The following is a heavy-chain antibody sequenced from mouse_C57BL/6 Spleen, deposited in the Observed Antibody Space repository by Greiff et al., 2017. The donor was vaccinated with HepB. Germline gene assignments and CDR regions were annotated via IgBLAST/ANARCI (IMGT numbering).Heavy chain of an antibody. CDR3: ARLGIYYYGSSHWYFDV. V-gene: IGHV1-55*01. CDR1: GYTFTSYW. Sequence: QVQLQQPGAELVKPGASVKMSCKASGYTFTSYWITWVKQRPGQGLAWIGDIYPGSGSTNYNEKFKSKATLTVDTSSSTAYMQLSSLTSEDSAVYYCARLGIYYYGSSHWYFDVWGTGTTVTVSS. J-gene: IGHJ1*03. CDR2: IYPGSGST. D-gene: IGHD1-1*01.